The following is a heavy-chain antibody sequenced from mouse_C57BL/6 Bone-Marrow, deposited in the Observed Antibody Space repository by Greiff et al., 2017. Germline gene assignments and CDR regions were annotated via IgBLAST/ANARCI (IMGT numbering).Heavy chain of an antibody. V-gene: IGHV1-55*01. CDR1: GYTFTSYW. CDR2: IYPGSGST. Sequence: QVQLKQSGAELVKPGASVKMSCKASGYTFTSYWITWVKQRPGQGLEWIGDIYPGSGSTNYNEKFKSKATLTVDTSSSTAYMQLSSLTSEDSAVYYCAGYDYALDYWGQGTTLTVSS. J-gene: IGHJ2*01. D-gene: IGHD2-4*01. CDR3: AGYDYALDY.